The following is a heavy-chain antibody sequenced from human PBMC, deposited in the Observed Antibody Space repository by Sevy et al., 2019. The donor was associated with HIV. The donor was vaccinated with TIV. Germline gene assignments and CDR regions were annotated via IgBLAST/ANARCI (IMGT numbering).Heavy chain of an antibody. J-gene: IGHJ3*02. Sequence: GGSLRLSCAASGFTFSSYGMHWVRQAPGKGLEWVAVISYDGSNKYYADSVKGRFTISRDNSKNTLYLQMNSLRAEHTAVYYCAKLGYCSSTSCYTGDKAFDIWGQGTMVTVSS. V-gene: IGHV3-30*18. D-gene: IGHD2-2*02. CDR1: GFTFSSYG. CDR3: AKLGYCSSTSCYTGDKAFDI. CDR2: ISYDGSNK.